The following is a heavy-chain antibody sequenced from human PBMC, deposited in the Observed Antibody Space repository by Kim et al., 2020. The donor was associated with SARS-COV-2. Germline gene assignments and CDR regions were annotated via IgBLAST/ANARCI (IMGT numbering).Heavy chain of an antibody. CDR2: INHSGST. Sequence: SETLSLTCAVYGGSFSGYYWSWIRQPPGKGLEWIGEINHSGSTNYNPSLKSRVTISVDTSKNQFSLKLSSVTAADTAVYYCASNLDYSTRGMDVWGQGTTVTVSS. J-gene: IGHJ6*02. V-gene: IGHV4-34*01. CDR3: ASNLDYSTRGMDV. D-gene: IGHD4-4*01. CDR1: GGSFSGYY.